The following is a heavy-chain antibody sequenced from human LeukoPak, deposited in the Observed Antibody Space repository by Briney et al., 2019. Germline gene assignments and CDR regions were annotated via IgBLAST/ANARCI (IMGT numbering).Heavy chain of an antibody. CDR1: GDSVSSSSAA. Sequence: SQTLSLTCAISGDSVSSSSAAWNWIRQSPSRGLEWLGRTYYRSKWYNDYAVSVKSRITINPDTSKNQFSLQLNSVTPEDTAVYYCARVGGRVVAATDNWFDPWGQGTLVTVSS. V-gene: IGHV6-1*01. CDR3: ARVGGRVVAATDNWFDP. D-gene: IGHD2-15*01. J-gene: IGHJ5*02. CDR2: TYYRSKWYN.